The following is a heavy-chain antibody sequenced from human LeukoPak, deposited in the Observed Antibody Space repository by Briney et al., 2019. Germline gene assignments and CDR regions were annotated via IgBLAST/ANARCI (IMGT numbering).Heavy chain of an antibody. V-gene: IGHV1-69*01. Sequence: GASVKVSCKASGGTFSSYAISWVRQAPGQGLEWMGGIIPIFGTANYAQKFQGRVTITAGESTSTAYMELSSLRSEDTAVYYCAREGSSWYRYWGQGTLVTVSS. CDR3: AREGSSWYRY. CDR1: GGTFSSYA. J-gene: IGHJ4*02. D-gene: IGHD6-13*01. CDR2: IIPIFGTA.